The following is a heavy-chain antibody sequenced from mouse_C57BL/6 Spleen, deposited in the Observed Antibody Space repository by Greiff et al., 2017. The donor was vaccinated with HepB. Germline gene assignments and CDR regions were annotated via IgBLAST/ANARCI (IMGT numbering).Heavy chain of an antibody. V-gene: IGHV1-22*01. CDR3: ARWVITTVAFDV. J-gene: IGHJ1*03. D-gene: IGHD1-1*01. CDR1: GYTFTDYN. Sequence: VQLQQSGPELVKPGASVKMSCKASGYTFTDYNMHWVKQSHGKSLEWIGYINPNNGGTSYNQKFKGKATLTVNKSSSTAYMELRSLTSEDSAVYYCARWVITTVAFDVWGTGTTVTVSS. CDR2: INPNNGGT.